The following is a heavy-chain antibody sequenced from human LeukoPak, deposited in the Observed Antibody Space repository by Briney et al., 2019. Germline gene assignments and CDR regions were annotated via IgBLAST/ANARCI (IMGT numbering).Heavy chain of an antibody. CDR1: GFTFSSYS. CDR3: ARDETYYSSSWSSYGMDV. V-gene: IGHV3-21*04. J-gene: IGHJ6*02. Sequence: GGSLRLSCAASGFTFSSYSMNWVRQAPGKGLEWVSSISSSSSYIYYADSVKGRFTISRDNSKNTLYLQMNSLRAEDTAVYYCARDETYYSSSWSSYGMDVWGQGTTVTVSS. D-gene: IGHD6-13*01. CDR2: ISSSSSYI.